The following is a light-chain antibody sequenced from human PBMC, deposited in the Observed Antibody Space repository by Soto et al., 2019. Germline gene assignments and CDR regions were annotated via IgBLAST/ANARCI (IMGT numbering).Light chain of an antibody. CDR3: SSYTSSSTYV. Sequence: QSVLTQPASVSGSPGQSITISCPGTSSDVGGYNYVSWYQQHPGKAPKLMIYDVSNRPSGVSNRFSGSKSGNTASLTISGLQAEDEADYYCSSYTSSSTYVFGTGTQLTVL. CDR2: DVS. V-gene: IGLV2-14*01. CDR1: SSDVGGYNY. J-gene: IGLJ1*01.